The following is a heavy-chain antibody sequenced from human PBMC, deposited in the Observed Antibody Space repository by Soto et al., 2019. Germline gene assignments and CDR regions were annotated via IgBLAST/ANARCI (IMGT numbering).Heavy chain of an antibody. CDR1: GGSISSSSYY. V-gene: IGHV4-30-4*08. Sequence: SETLSLTCTVSGGSISSSSYYWGWIRQPPGKGLEWIGYIYYSGSTYYNPSLKSRVTISVDTSKNQFSLKLSSVTAADTAVYYWARWVFYYYDRSGYGPNFDYWGQGTLVTVSS. CDR2: IYYSGST. CDR3: ARWVFYYYDRSGYGPNFDY. J-gene: IGHJ4*02. D-gene: IGHD3-22*01.